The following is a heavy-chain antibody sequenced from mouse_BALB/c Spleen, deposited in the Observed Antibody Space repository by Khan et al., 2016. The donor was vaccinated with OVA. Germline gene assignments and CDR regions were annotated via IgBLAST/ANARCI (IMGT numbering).Heavy chain of an antibody. D-gene: IGHD2-10*01. CDR1: GFSLTNYG. Sequence: QVQLKESGPGLVAPSQSLSITCTISGFSLTNYGLHWVRQPPGKGLEWLVVICSDGSATYNSSLKSRLSISKDNSKSPVFLKMNSLQTDDTAMYYCARQPYYHYYIMDYWGQGTSGTVSS. V-gene: IGHV2-6-1*01. CDR2: ICSDGSA. CDR3: ARQPYYHYYIMDY. J-gene: IGHJ4*01.